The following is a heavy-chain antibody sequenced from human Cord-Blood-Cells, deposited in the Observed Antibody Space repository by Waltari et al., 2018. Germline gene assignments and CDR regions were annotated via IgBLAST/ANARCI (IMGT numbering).Heavy chain of an antibody. CDR2: INPNSGGT. Sequence: QVQLVQSGAEVKKPGASVKVSCKASGYTFTGYYMHLVRPAPGQGLEWMGWINPNSGGTNYAQKFQGRVTMTRDTSISTAYMELSRLRSDDTAVYYCARESTSLTAAGDYWGQGTLVTVSS. V-gene: IGHV1-2*02. J-gene: IGHJ4*02. CDR3: ARESTSLTAAGDY. CDR1: GYTFTGYY. D-gene: IGHD6-13*01.